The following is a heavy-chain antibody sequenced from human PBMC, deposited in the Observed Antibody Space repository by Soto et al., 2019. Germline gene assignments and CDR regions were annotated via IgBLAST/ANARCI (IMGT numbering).Heavy chain of an antibody. J-gene: IGHJ6*02. Sequence: SVKVACKASGGTFSSYAISWVPQAPGQGLEWMGGIIPIFCTANYAQKFQGRVTITADESTSTAYKELSSLRSEDTAVYYCAREMAKSKGYYHYGMDVWGQGTRVTVSS. CDR3: AREMAKSKGYYHYGMDV. CDR2: IIPIFCTA. V-gene: IGHV1-69*13. D-gene: IGHD5-12*01. CDR1: GGTFSSYA.